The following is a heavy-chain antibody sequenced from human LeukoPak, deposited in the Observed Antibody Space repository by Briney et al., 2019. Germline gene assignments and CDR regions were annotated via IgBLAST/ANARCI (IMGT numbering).Heavy chain of an antibody. Sequence: GGSLRLSCAVSGFSVSDYSISWIRLSPGKGPEWISYVMSGRGSTNYADSVKGRFTISRDDAKNSVALQLDGPRADDTAVYFCARERRGSYYAFESWGQGTLVTVSS. D-gene: IGHD3-16*01. V-gene: IGHV3-11*05. CDR2: VMSGRGST. CDR3: ARERRGSYYAFES. J-gene: IGHJ4*02. CDR1: GFSVSDYS.